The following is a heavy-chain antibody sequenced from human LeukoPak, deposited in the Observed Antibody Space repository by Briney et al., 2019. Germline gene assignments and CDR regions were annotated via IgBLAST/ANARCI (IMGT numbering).Heavy chain of an antibody. V-gene: IGHV4-59*01. CDR1: GGSISSYY. J-gene: IGHJ4*02. CDR2: IYYSGST. D-gene: IGHD3-10*01. CDR3: AREGVIFDY. Sequence: SETLSLTCTVSGGSISSYYWSWIRQPPGKGLEWIGYIYYSGSTNYNPSPKSRVTISVDTSKNQFSLKLSSVTAADTAVYYCAREGVIFDYWGQGTLVTVSS.